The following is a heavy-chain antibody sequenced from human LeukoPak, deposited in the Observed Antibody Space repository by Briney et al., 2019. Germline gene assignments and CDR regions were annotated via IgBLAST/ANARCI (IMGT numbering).Heavy chain of an antibody. V-gene: IGHV3-30*02. Sequence: GGSLRLSCAASGFTFSSYGMHWVRQAPGKGLEWVAFIRYDGSNKYYADSVKGRFTISRDNSKNTLYLQMNSLGAEDTAEYYCAKSEEAYGDLTLFDYWGQGTLVTVSS. CDR2: IRYDGSNK. J-gene: IGHJ4*02. D-gene: IGHD4-17*01. CDR3: AKSEEAYGDLTLFDY. CDR1: GFTFSSYG.